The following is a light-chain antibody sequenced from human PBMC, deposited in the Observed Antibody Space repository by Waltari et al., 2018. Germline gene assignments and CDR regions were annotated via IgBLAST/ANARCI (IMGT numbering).Light chain of an antibody. CDR1: NFNIGSNY. CDR3: AAWVDSLSGRV. CDR2: RNT. Sequence: QSVLTQPPSMSGTPGQRVTISCSGSNFNIGSNYVYWYQHFPGMAPQLLIYRNTERPSGVPDRFSASKAGASASLAISGLRSEDEADYHCAAWVDSLSGRVFGGGTKLTV. V-gene: IGLV1-47*01. J-gene: IGLJ2*01.